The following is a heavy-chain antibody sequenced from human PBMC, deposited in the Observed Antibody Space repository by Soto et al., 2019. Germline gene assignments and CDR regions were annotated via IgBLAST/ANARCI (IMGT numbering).Heavy chain of an antibody. D-gene: IGHD3-3*01. V-gene: IGHV5-51*01. J-gene: IGHJ6*02. CDR2: ISPGASDT. CDR3: ARPRREWHNHYYYYYGMDV. Sequence: GASMKISCTGSGFTFTTYYSAWVRLMPGRGLGWMGIISPGASDTRYNSSFAVQVTITADKAIRTAYLQWKSLKASATAISYCARPRREWHNHYYYYYGMDVWGQGTTVTVSS. CDR1: GFTFTTYY.